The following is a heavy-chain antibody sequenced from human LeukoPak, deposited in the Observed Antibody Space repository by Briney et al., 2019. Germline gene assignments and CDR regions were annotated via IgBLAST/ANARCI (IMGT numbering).Heavy chain of an antibody. CDR1: GGSISNYY. D-gene: IGHD1-1*01. V-gene: IGHV4-4*07. J-gene: IGHJ6*03. Sequence: SETLSLTCTVSGGSISNYYWSWIRQPAGKGLEWIGLIYSRGNTNYNPSLKSRVTMSVDTSKNQFSLKLRSVTAADTAVYYCARAVQLERPPPLIGYYYMDVWGKGTTVTVSS. CDR2: IYSRGNT. CDR3: ARAVQLERPPPLIGYYYMDV.